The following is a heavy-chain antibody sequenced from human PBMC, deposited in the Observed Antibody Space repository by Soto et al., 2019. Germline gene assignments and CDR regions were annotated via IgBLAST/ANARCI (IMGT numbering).Heavy chain of an antibody. J-gene: IGHJ4*02. V-gene: IGHV4-39*01. CDR1: RGSIRPSNYY. D-gene: IGHD6-13*01. CDR2: VYYSGST. CDR3: ARHGPSDGSFLFDC. Sequence: QLQLQESGPGLVKPSETLALTCTVSRGSIRPSNYYWGWIRQPPGQGLEWIGSVYYSGSTYYNTSLNNRVIISVDTSKSQFSLKLNSVTAADTAVYYCARHGPSDGSFLFDCWGQGTLVTVSS.